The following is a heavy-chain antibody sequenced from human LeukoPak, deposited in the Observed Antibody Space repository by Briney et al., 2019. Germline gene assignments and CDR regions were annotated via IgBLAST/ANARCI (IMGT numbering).Heavy chain of an antibody. D-gene: IGHD4-11*01. CDR2: IRYDGSNK. CDR1: GFTFSSYG. J-gene: IGHJ4*02. Sequence: PGGSLRLSCAASGFTFSSYGMHWVRQAPGKGLEWVAFIRYDGSNKYYADSVKGRFTISRDDSKNTLYLQMSSLRPEDTAVYYCAKDMASRDDYSNLSDYWGQGTLVTVSS. V-gene: IGHV3-30*02. CDR3: AKDMASRDDYSNLSDY.